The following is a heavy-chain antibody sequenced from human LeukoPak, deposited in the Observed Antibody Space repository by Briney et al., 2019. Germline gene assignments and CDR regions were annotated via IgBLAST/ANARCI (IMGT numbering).Heavy chain of an antibody. D-gene: IGHD3-3*01. CDR1: GFTFSSYS. V-gene: IGHV3-48*01. CDR2: ISSSSSTI. CDR3: AKDIHTIDALDI. J-gene: IGHJ3*02. Sequence: GGSLRLSCAASGFTFSSYSMNWVRQAPGKGLEWVSYISSSSSTIYYADSVKGRFTISRDISNNTLYLQMKSLRAEDTAVYYCAKDIHTIDALDIWGQGTMVTVSS.